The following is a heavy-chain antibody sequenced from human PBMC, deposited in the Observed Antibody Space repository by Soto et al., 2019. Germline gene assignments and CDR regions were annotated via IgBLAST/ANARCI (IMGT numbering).Heavy chain of an antibody. CDR2: IYPGDSDT. V-gene: IGHV5-51*01. J-gene: IGHJ6*02. CDR3: ARQYRSDXSSTSCTSPYYYYGMDV. D-gene: IGHD2-2*01. CDR1: GYSFTIYW. Sequence: PGESLKISCKGSGYSFTIYWIGWVRQMPGKGLEWMGIIYPGDSDTRYSPSFQGQVTISADKSISTAYLQWSSLKASDTAMYYCARQYRSDXSSTSCTSPYYYYGMDVWGQGTTVTVSS.